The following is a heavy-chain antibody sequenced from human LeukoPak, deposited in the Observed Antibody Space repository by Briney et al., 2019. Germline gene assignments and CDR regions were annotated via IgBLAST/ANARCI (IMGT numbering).Heavy chain of an antibody. CDR3: VKGPPVAGKYYYYMDV. J-gene: IGHJ6*03. CDR2: ISSISSYI. D-gene: IGHD6-19*01. Sequence: GGSLRLSCAASGFTFSSYSMNWVRQAPGKGLEWVSSISSISSYIYYADSVKGRFTISRDNFKNTLYLQMNSLRAEDTAIYSCVKGPPVAGKYYYYMDVWGKGTTVTISS. CDR1: GFTFSSYS. V-gene: IGHV3-21*04.